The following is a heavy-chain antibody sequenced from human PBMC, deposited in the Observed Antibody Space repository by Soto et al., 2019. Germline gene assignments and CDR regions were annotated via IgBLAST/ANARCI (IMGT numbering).Heavy chain of an antibody. CDR2: ISGSGGST. V-gene: IGHV3-23*01. CDR1: GYTFSSYA. J-gene: IGHJ5*02. CDR3: AKDQDEWELTGWFDP. D-gene: IGHD1-26*01. Sequence: EVQLLESGGGLVQPGGSLRLSCAASGYTFSSYAMSWVRQAPGKGLEWVSAISGSGGSTYYADSVKGRFTISRDNSKNTLYLQMNSLRAEDTAVYYCAKDQDEWELTGWFDPWGQGTLVTVSS.